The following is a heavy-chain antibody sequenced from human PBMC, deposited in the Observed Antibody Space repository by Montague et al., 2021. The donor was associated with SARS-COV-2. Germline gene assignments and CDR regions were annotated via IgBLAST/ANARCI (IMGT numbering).Heavy chain of an antibody. CDR1: GGSIGTGYYF. Sequence: SETLSLTCTVSGGSIGTGYYFWSWIRQSPGKGLEWLGTVFYRGNTYYNPSLKIRVTISVDTSTNQFSLKLTSVTVAETASYFCARRNYCSSSSCYNGGFDNWGQGAVVTVSS. J-gene: IGHJ3*02. CDR3: ARRNYCSSSSCYNGGFDN. CDR2: VFYRGNT. V-gene: IGHV4-39*01. D-gene: IGHD2-2*01.